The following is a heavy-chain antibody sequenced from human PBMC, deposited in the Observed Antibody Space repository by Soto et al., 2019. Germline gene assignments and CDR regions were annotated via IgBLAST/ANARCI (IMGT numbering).Heavy chain of an antibody. D-gene: IGHD2-15*01. CDR2: IYPGDSDT. V-gene: IGHV5-51*01. Sequence: GESLKISCKGSGYSFTSYWIGWVRQMPGKGLEWMGIIYPGDSDTRYSPSFQGQVTISADKSISTAYLQWSSLKASDTAMYYCARLKPGTVPRLGYCSGGSCYSGLDYWGQGTLVTVSS. CDR3: ARLKPGTVPRLGYCSGGSCYSGLDY. J-gene: IGHJ4*02. CDR1: GYSFTSYW.